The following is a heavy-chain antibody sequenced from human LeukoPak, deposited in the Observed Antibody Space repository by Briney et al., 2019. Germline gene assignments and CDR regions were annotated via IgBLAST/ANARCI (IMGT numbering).Heavy chain of an antibody. CDR2: ISYDGSNK. D-gene: IGHD6-13*01. CDR1: GFTFSSYA. V-gene: IGHV3-30-3*01. CDR3: AREVWQQQLVSGAFDI. Sequence: PGRSLRLSCAASGFTFSSYAMHWVRQAPGKGLEWVAVISYDGSNKCYADSVKGRFTISRDNSKNTLYLQMNSLRAEDTAVYYCAREVWQQQLVSGAFDIWGQGTMVTVSS. J-gene: IGHJ3*02.